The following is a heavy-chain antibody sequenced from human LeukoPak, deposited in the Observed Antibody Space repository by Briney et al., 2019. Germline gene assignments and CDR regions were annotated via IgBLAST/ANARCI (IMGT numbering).Heavy chain of an antibody. CDR1: GYSISSGHY. Sequence: SETLSLTCTVSGYSISSGHYWGWIRQPPGKRPEWIGSIHSSGTTYYNPTLKSRVIISVDASKNHFSLNLTSVTAADAAVYYCARDLGYSGFDWAPWGQGTLVTVSS. CDR3: ARDLGYSGFDWAP. D-gene: IGHD5-12*01. CDR2: IHSSGTT. V-gene: IGHV4-38-2*02. J-gene: IGHJ5*02.